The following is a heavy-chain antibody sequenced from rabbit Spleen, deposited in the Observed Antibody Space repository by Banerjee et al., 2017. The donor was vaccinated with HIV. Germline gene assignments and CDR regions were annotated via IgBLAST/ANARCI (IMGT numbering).Heavy chain of an antibody. V-gene: IGHV1S40*01. J-gene: IGHJ6*01. CDR2: IYTDSGSA. CDR1: GFSFSTNYY. D-gene: IGHD8-1*01. Sequence: QSLEESGGDLVKPGASLTLTCTASGFSFSTNYYMCWVRQAPGKGLEWIGCIYTDSGSAYYASWAKGRFTISKTSSTTVTLQMTSLTAADTATYFCARDSGSSFSSYGMDLWGQGTLVTVS. CDR3: ARDSGSSFSSYGMDL.